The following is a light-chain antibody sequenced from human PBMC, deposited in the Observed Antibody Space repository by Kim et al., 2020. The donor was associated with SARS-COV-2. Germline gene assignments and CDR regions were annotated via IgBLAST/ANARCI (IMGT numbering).Light chain of an antibody. V-gene: IGKV3-20*01. CDR1: QGIRNDD. J-gene: IGKJ1*01. CDR2: RAF. Sequence: SPGERAALSCRARQGIRNDDVVWYQQKPGQAPRLLSYRAFSRASGIPDRFSGSGSGTDFTLTISRLEPEDFAVYYCQQYGASSGTFGQGTKVEIK. CDR3: QQYGASSGT.